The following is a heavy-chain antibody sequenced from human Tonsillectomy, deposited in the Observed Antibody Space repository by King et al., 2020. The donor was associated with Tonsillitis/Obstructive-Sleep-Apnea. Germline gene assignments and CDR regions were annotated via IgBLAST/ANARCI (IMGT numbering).Heavy chain of an antibody. V-gene: IGHV3-30*04. CDR2: ISYDGSNK. D-gene: IGHD3-3*01. Sequence: HVQLVESGGGVVQPGRSLRLSCAASGFTFSSYAMHWVRQAPGKGLEWVAVISYDGSNKYYADSVKGRFTISRDNSKNTLYLQMNSLRAEDTAVYYCAREEGPPPSTIFGVVIPAYYYYYYMDVWGKGTTVTVSS. J-gene: IGHJ6*03. CDR3: AREEGPPPSTIFGVVIPAYYYYYYMDV. CDR1: GFTFSSYA.